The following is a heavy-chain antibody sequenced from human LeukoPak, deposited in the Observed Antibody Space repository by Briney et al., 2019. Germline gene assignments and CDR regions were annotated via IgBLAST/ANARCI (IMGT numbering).Heavy chain of an antibody. J-gene: IGHJ3*02. CDR2: FSSRDDST. D-gene: IGHD3-16*02. Sequence: GSLRLSCAASGFTFNIYAMSWVRQAPGKGLEWVSGFSSRDDSTYYADSVKGRFTISRDNSMNTLYLHMNSLRAEDTAVYYCAKELQVDNRYNAFDIWGQGTMVTVSS. V-gene: IGHV3-23*01. CDR1: GFTFNIYA. CDR3: AKELQVDNRYNAFDI.